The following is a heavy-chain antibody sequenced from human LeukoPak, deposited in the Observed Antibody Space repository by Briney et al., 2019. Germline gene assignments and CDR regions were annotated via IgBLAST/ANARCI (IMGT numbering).Heavy chain of an antibody. J-gene: IGHJ5*02. CDR1: GGSFSDYY. V-gene: IGHV4-34*01. Sequence: SETLSLTCAVYGGSFSDYYWSWIRQPPGKGLEWIGEVNHSGSTNYNPSLKSRVTISVDTSKNQFSLKLSSVTAADTAVFYCARGLRRRSMIVVPRRAHWFDPWGQGTLVTVSS. CDR3: ARGLRRRSMIVVPRRAHWFDP. CDR2: VNHSGST. D-gene: IGHD3-22*01.